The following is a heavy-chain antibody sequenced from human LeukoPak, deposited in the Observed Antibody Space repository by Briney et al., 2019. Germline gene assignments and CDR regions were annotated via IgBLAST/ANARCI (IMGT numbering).Heavy chain of an antibody. CDR1: GYTFTSYG. D-gene: IGHD2-21*02. J-gene: IGHJ3*02. V-gene: IGHV1-18*01. CDR2: ISSYNGNT. Sequence: ASVKVSCKASGYTFTSYGISWVRQAPGQGLEWMGWISSYNGNTNYAQKLQGRLTMTTDTSTSTAYMELRSLRSDDTAVYYCARVEVGYCGGDCYLLDAFDIWGQGTMVTVSS. CDR3: ARVEVGYCGGDCYLLDAFDI.